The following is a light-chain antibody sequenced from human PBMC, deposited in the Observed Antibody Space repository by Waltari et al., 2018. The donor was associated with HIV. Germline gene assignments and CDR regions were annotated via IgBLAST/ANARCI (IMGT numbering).Light chain of an antibody. V-gene: IGLV2-11*01. CDR2: DPS. Sequence: QSALTQPPSVSGSPGQSVTISCTGTTSDVGAYNFVSWYQQHPGKAPNVWIYDPSKRPSGFPVRFSGPTSGTSASLTISGLQAEDEADYSCCSYAGSYTWVFGGGTKLTVL. J-gene: IGLJ3*02. CDR3: CSYAGSYTWV. CDR1: TSDVGAYNF.